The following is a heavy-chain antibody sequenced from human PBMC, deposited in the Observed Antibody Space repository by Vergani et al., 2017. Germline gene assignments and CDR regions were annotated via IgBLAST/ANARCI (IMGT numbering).Heavy chain of an antibody. CDR2: IYYSGST. CDR1: GASIRSSNYY. J-gene: IGHJ5*02. Sequence: QLQLQESGPGLVKPSATLSLTCSVSGASIRSSNYYWGWIRQPPGKGLEWIASIYYSGSTYYNPSLKSRVTISVDTSKNQFSLKLSSVTAADTAVYFCARHSTVEVVVKLGWIDPWGQGILVTVSS. V-gene: IGHV4-39*01. D-gene: IGHD2-15*01. CDR3: ARHSTVEVVVKLGWIDP.